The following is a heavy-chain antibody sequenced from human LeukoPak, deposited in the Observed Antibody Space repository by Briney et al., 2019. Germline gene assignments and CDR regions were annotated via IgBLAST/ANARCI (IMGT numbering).Heavy chain of an antibody. CDR3: ARDRSDAFDI. Sequence: LPGGSLRLSCAASGFTFSSYAMHWVRQAPGKGLEWVAVISYDGSNKYYADSVKGRFTISRDNSKNTLYLQMNSLRAEDTAVYYCARDRSDAFDIWGQGTMVTVSS. CDR2: ISYDGSNK. CDR1: GFTFSSYA. J-gene: IGHJ3*02. V-gene: IGHV3-30*04. D-gene: IGHD3-16*02.